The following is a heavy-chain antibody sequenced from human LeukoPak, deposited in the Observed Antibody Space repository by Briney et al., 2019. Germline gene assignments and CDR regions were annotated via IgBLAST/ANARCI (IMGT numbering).Heavy chain of an antibody. V-gene: IGHV3-23*01. Sequence: GGSLRLSCAASGFTFSSYAMSWVRQAPGKGLEWVSAISGSGGSTYYADSVKGRFTISRDNSKNTLYLQTNSLRAEDTAVYYCANEMIVVSCGMDVWGQGTTVTVSS. CDR3: ANEMIVVSCGMDV. J-gene: IGHJ6*02. CDR2: ISGSGGST. D-gene: IGHD3-22*01. CDR1: GFTFSSYA.